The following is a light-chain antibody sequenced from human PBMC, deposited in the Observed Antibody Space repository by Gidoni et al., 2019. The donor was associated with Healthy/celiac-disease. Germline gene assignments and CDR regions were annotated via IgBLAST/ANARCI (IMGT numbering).Light chain of an antibody. CDR2: AAS. CDR3: QQLNSYPRVCS. V-gene: IGKV1-9*01. J-gene: IGKJ2*04. CDR1: QGISSY. Sequence: DIQLTQSPSFLSASVGDRVTITCRASQGISSYLAWYQQKPGKAPKLLIYAASTLQSGVPSRFSGSGSGTEFTLTISSLQPEDFATYYCQQLNSYPRVCSFGQGTKLEIK.